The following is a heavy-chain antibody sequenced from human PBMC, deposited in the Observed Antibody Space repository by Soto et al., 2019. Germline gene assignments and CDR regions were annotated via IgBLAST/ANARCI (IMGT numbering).Heavy chain of an antibody. D-gene: IGHD5-12*01. J-gene: IGHJ4*02. V-gene: IGHV3-43*01. CDR3: AKDIGGGYDNYNYFDY. Sequence: EVQLVESGGGLVQPGGSLRLSCAASGFTFYDYTMQWVRQAPGKGLEWVSLINWDGTTTHYADSVKGRFTISRDNSNNSRYLQMHRLGPEDSVLYFCAKDIGGGYDNYNYFDYWGQGTLVNVSS. CDR1: GFTFYDYT. CDR2: INWDGTTT.